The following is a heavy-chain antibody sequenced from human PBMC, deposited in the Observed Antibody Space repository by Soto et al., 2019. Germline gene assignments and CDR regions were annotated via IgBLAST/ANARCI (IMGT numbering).Heavy chain of an antibody. CDR2: ISYDGSNK. J-gene: IGHJ4*02. Sequence: QVQLVESGGGVVQPGRSLRLSCAASGFTFSSYGMHWVRQAPGKGLEWVAVISYDGSNKYYADSVKGRFTISRDNSKNTLYLQMNSLRAEDTAVYYCAKISWHGDVLRYFDWLLELNYWGQGTLVTVSS. CDR1: GFTFSSYG. D-gene: IGHD3-9*01. V-gene: IGHV3-30*18. CDR3: AKISWHGDVLRYFDWLLELNY.